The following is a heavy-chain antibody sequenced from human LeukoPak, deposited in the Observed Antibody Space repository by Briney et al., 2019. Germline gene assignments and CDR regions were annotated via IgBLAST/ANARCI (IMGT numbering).Heavy chain of an antibody. CDR1: SANISSRPYY. CDR3: AGHVDFSRFDP. J-gene: IGHJ5*02. Sequence: NPSETLSHTCIDSSANISSRPYYWGWIRQSPGKGLEWIGSILYSGTAYYNPSLKSRVTISVETSMNQFSLRVSSVTAADTAVYYCAGHVDFSRFDPRGQGNLVTVSS. V-gene: IGHV4-39*01. D-gene: IGHD3-3*01. CDR2: ILYSGTA.